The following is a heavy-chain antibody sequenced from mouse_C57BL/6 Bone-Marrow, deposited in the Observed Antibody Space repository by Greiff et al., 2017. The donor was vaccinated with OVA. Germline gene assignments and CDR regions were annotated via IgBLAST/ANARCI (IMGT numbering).Heavy chain of an antibody. CDR2: IYPGSGST. V-gene: IGHV1-55*01. CDR3: ARDGNYSWGFDV. J-gene: IGHJ1*03. Sequence: QVQLKQPGAELVKPGASVKMSCKASGYTFTSYWITWVKQRPGQGLEWIGDIYPGSGSTNYNEKFKSKATLTVDTSSSKAYMQLSSLASEDSAVYYCARDGNYSWGFDVWGTGTTVTVSS. CDR1: GYTFTSYW. D-gene: IGHD2-1*01.